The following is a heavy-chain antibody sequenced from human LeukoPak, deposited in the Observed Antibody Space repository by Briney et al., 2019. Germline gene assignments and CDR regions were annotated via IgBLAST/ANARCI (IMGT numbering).Heavy chain of an antibody. Sequence: PSETLSLTCTVSGGSISSGGYYWSWIRQHPGKGLEWIGYIYYSGSTYYNPSLKSRVTISVDTSKNQFSLKLSFVTAADTAVYYCARVPVYYYDSSGYYYFDYWGQGTLVTVSS. J-gene: IGHJ4*02. CDR3: ARVPVYYYDSSGYYYFDY. V-gene: IGHV4-31*03. CDR1: GGSISSGGYY. D-gene: IGHD3-22*01. CDR2: IYYSGST.